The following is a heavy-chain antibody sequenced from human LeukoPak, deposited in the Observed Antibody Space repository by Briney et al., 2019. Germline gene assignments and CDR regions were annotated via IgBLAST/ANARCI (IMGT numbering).Heavy chain of an antibody. D-gene: IGHD1-26*01. CDR2: ISGSGGST. J-gene: IGHJ3*02. Sequence: GGSLRLSCAASGFTFSSYAMSWVRQAPGKGLEWVSAISGSGGSTYYADSVKGRFTISRDNSKNTLYLQMNSLRAEDTTVYYCAKPPSYYKDAFDIWGQGTMVTVSS. CDR1: GFTFSSYA. CDR3: AKPPSYYKDAFDI. V-gene: IGHV3-23*01.